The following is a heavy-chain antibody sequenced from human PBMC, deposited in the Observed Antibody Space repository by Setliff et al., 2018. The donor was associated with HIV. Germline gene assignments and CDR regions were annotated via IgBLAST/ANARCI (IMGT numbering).Heavy chain of an antibody. D-gene: IGHD3-22*01. Sequence: GESLKISCAASGFTFSNYNMNWVRQAPGKGLEWVSSISHISTYIYYADSVKGRFTISRDNAKNSLYLHMNSLRAEDTAVYYCARDPASIAYYARFDYWGQGTLVTVSS. CDR3: ARDPASIAYYARFDY. CDR1: GFTFSNYN. J-gene: IGHJ4*02. V-gene: IGHV3-21*01. CDR2: ISHISTYI.